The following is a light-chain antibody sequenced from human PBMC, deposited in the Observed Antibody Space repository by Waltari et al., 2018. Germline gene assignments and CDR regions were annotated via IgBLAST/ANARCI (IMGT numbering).Light chain of an antibody. CDR2: DAS. J-gene: IGKJ2*01. V-gene: IGKV3-11*01. CDR3: QQRSNWHT. Sequence: EIILTQSPATLSLSPGERATLSCRASQSVSNYLAWYQQKPGQAPRLLSSDASNRATGIPARFSGSGSVTDFTLTISSLEPEDFAVYYCQQRSNWHTFGQGTKLEIK. CDR1: QSVSNY.